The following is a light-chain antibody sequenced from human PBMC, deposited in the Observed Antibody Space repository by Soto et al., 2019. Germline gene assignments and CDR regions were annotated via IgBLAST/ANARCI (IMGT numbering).Light chain of an antibody. CDR1: QSISNY. V-gene: IGKV1-39*01. Sequence: DIQMTQSPSSLSASVGDRVTITCRASQSISNYLNWYQQKPGTAPKLLIYTASSLQSGVPSRFSGSGSGTDGTITISSLKHEDCATYYCQQSHSTPLTFGGGTKVDIK. J-gene: IGKJ4*01. CDR2: TAS. CDR3: QQSHSTPLT.